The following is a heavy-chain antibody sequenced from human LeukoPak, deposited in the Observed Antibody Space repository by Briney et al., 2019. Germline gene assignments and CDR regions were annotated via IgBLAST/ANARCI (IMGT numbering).Heavy chain of an antibody. J-gene: IGHJ6*02. CDR2: IYISGST. CDR1: GGSFNSGNYF. V-gene: IGHV4-61*02. D-gene: IGHD3-22*01. CDR3: ARHGEGLSGYPYYYGMDV. Sequence: PSETLSLTCTVSGGSFNSGNYFWSWIRQPAGKGLEWIGRIYISGSTNYNPSLKSRVTISVDTPKNQFSLRLSSVTAADTAVYYCARHGEGLSGYPYYYGMDVWGQGTTVTVFS.